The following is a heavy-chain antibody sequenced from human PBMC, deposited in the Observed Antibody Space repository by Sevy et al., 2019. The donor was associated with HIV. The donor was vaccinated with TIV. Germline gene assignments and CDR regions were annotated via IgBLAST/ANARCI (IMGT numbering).Heavy chain of an antibody. J-gene: IGHJ4*02. V-gene: IGHV3-7*01. Sequence: GGSLSLSCAASGFTFSTYWMSWVRQAPGKGLEWVATMNQDGSEKYYVDSVKGRFTISRDNAQNSLYLQMNSLRAEDSAVYYCVGEGVGGFSYSLDCWGQGTLVTVSS. CDR1: GFTFSTYW. CDR2: MNQDGSEK. CDR3: VGEGVGGFSYSLDC. D-gene: IGHD5-18*01.